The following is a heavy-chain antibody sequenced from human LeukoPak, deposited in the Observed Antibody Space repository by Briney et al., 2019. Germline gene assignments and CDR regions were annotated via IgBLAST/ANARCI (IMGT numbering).Heavy chain of an antibody. V-gene: IGHV1-2*02. D-gene: IGHD2-2*01. J-gene: IGHJ6*03. Sequence: GASVKVSCKASGYTFTGYYMHWVRQAPGQGLEWMGWINPNSGGTNYAQKFQGRVTMTRNTSISTAYMELSSLRSEDTAVYYFARAPRGRYCSSNRCHYYYYLDVWGKGTKVNISS. CDR2: INPNSGGT. CDR3: ARAPRGRYCSSNRCHYYYYLDV. CDR1: GYTFTGYY.